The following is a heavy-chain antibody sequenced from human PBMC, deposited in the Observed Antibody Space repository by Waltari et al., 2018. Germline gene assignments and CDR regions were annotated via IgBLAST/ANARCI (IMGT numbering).Heavy chain of an antibody. CDR3: ARVRGELSLLGEYYYYYYGMDV. Sequence: EVQLVESGGGLIQPGGSLRLSCAASGFTVSSNYMSWVRQAPGKGLEWVSVIYSGGSTYYADSVKGRFTISRDNSKNTLYLQMNSLRAEDTAVYYCARVRGELSLLGEYYYYYYGMDVWGQGP. J-gene: IGHJ6*02. CDR1: GFTVSSNY. V-gene: IGHV3-53*01. CDR2: IYSGGST. D-gene: IGHD3-16*02.